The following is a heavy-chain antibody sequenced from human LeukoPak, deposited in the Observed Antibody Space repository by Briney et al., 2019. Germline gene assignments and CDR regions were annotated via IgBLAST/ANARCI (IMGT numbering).Heavy chain of an antibody. CDR3: ARGTTRLCPDY. CDR1: GYASSSGYY. D-gene: IGHD1-7*01. Sequence: SETLSLTCAVAGYASSSGYYWGWIRQPPGKGLEWSGSFYPGGSTYYNPSLKSRVTMSVDTSKNQFSLNLSSVTAADTAVYYCARGTTRLCPDYWGQGTLVIVSS. CDR2: FYPGGST. J-gene: IGHJ4*02. V-gene: IGHV4-38-2*01.